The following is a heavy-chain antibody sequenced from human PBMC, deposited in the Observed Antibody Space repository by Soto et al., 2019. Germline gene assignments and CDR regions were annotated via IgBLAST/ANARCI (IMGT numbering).Heavy chain of an antibody. J-gene: IGHJ4*02. CDR1: GGTFSSYA. CDR2: IIPIFGRT. V-gene: IGHV1-69*04. Sequence: ASVKVSCKASGGTFSSYAISWVRQAPGQGLEWMGIIIPIFGRTNYAQKFQGRVTMTRDTSTSTVYMELSSLRSEDTAVYYCARENSDGSGYLDYWGQGTLVTVSS. CDR3: ARENSDGSGYLDY. D-gene: IGHD3-3*01.